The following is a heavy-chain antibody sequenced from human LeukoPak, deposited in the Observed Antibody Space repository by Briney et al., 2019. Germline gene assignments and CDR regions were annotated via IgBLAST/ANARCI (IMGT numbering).Heavy chain of an antibody. CDR3: ARRPVTEYCSSTSCQFSGFDP. D-gene: IGHD2-2*01. V-gene: IGHV5-51*01. J-gene: IGHJ5*02. CDR2: IYPGDSDT. Sequence: GESLKISCKGSGYSFTSYWIGWVRQMPGKGLEWMGIIYPGDSDTRYSPSFQGQVTISADKSISTAYLQWSSLKASDTAMYYCARRPVTEYCSSTSCQFSGFDPWGQGTLVTVSS. CDR1: GYSFTSYW.